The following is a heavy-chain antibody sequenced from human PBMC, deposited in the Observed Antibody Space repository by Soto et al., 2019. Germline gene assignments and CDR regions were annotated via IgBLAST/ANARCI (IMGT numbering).Heavy chain of an antibody. CDR2: ISAYNGNT. Sequence: ASVKVSCKASGYTFTSYGISWVRQAPGQGLEWMGWISAYNGNTNYAQKLQGRVTMTTDTSTSTAYMELRSLRSDDTAVYYCARDPTRVLRLGELSFSTSNPDAFDIWGQGTMVTVSS. V-gene: IGHV1-18*01. J-gene: IGHJ3*02. CDR1: GYTFTSYG. CDR3: ARDPTRVLRLGELSFSTSNPDAFDI. D-gene: IGHD3-16*02.